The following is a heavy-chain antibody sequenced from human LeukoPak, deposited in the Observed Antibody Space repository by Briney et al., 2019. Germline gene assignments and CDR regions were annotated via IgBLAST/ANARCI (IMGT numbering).Heavy chain of an antibody. CDR2: ISYDGSNK. J-gene: IGHJ4*02. CDR3: ARDPGLIAVAGTPGDY. D-gene: IGHD6-19*01. V-gene: IGHV3-30*14. Sequence: GSLRLSCAASGFTFSSYAMHWVRQAPGKGLEWVAVISYDGSNKYYADSVKGRFTISRDNSKNTLYLQMNSLRAEDTAVYYCARDPGLIAVAGTPGDYWGQGTLVTVSS. CDR1: GFTFSSYA.